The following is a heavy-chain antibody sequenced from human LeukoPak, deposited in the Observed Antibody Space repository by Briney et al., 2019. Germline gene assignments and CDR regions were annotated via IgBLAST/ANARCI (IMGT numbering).Heavy chain of an antibody. J-gene: IGHJ6*03. Sequence: PAESLRLSCAASGFTVSSNYMSWVRQAPGKGLEWVSVIYSGGSTYYEDSVKGRFTISRDNSKNKLYLQMNSLRAEDTAVYYCARDAKQGDGSAFFAGYYYYMDVWGKGTTVTISS. CDR2: IYSGGST. CDR3: ARDAKQGDGSAFFAGYYYYMDV. D-gene: IGHD3-10*01. CDR1: GFTVSSNY. V-gene: IGHV3-66*01.